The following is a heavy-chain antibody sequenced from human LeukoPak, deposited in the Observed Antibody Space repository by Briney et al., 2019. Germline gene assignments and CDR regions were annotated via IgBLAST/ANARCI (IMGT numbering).Heavy chain of an antibody. V-gene: IGHV4-59*01. J-gene: IGHJ4*02. CDR1: GGSISSYY. Sequence: SETLSLTCTVSGGSISSYYWSWIRQSPGKGLEWIAYIYYSGSTNYNPSLKSRVTISVDTSKNQISLKLSSVTAADTAVYYCARGGVAVAGSRSLDYWGQGTLVTVSS. D-gene: IGHD6-19*01. CDR3: ARGGVAVAGSRSLDY. CDR2: IYYSGST.